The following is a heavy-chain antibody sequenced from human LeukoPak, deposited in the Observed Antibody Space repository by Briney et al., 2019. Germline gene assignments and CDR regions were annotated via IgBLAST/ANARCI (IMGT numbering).Heavy chain of an antibody. CDR2: IRNKGNGGTT. CDR3: TTGSYHESSGYRFDY. J-gene: IGHJ4*02. Sequence: GGSLRLSCTTSGLTFGDNATSWVRQAPGKGLEWVGFIRNKGNGGTTEYAASVKGRFTISRDDSESITYLQMNSLRTEDTAVYYCTTGSYHESSGYRFDYWGQGTLVTVSS. D-gene: IGHD3-22*01. CDR1: GLTFGDNA. V-gene: IGHV3-49*04.